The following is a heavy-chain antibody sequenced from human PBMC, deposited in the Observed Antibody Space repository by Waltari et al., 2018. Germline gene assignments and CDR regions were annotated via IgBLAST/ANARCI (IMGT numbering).Heavy chain of an antibody. J-gene: IGHJ4*02. D-gene: IGHD4-17*01. CDR2: VYHFGSS. CDR1: GHSIPSASY. CDR3: ARHESAHYGGFDS. Sequence: QVQLQESGPGLVKPSETLSLTCAVSGHSIPSASYWGWLRQPPGKGLEWIGYVYHFGSSSYNPSLKSRVTMSVDTSKRQFSLNLSSVTAADTAVYYCARHESAHYGGFDSWGRGTLVTVSA. V-gene: IGHV4-38-2*01.